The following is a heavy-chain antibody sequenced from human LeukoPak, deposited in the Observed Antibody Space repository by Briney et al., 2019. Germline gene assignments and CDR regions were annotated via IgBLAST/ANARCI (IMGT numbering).Heavy chain of an antibody. Sequence: SETLSLTCTVSGDSIATTTYYWAWIRQSPGRGLEWIANVLKSGNTYYSPSLKGRVTLSVDTSKNQFSLQLASVTASDTAVYYCARHLENTPGSGAYCYFDKWGQGTLVTVSS. J-gene: IGHJ4*02. D-gene: IGHD1-26*01. CDR1: GDSIATTTYY. CDR3: ARHLENTPGSGAYCYFDK. CDR2: VLKSGNT. V-gene: IGHV4-39*01.